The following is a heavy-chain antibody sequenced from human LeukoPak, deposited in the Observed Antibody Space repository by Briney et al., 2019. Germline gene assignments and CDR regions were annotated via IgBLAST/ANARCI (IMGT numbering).Heavy chain of an antibody. V-gene: IGHV4-59*01. J-gene: IGHJ4*02. CDR2: IYYSGST. Sequence: PSETLSLTCTVSGSSISSYYWSWIRQPPGKGLEWIGYIYYSGSTNYNPSLKSRVTISVDTSKNQFSLKLSSVTAADTAVYYCARYGDYGVYFDYWGQGTLVTVSS. D-gene: IGHD4-17*01. CDR3: ARYGDYGVYFDY. CDR1: GSSISSYY.